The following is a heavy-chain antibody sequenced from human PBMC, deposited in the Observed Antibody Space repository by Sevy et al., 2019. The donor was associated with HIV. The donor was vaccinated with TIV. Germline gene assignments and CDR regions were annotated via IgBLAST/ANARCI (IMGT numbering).Heavy chain of an antibody. Sequence: SETLSLTCTVSGGSIISSTYYWDWIRQPPGKGLEWIGNIHHTGKTYYIPSIRGRVTMSVDTSKNQFSLNLNSVTAADTAVYYCARYHANTNEFAYWGRGTLVTDSS. CDR3: ARYHANTNEFAY. CDR2: IHHTGKT. D-gene: IGHD3-16*01. V-gene: IGHV4-39*01. CDR1: GGSIISSTYY. J-gene: IGHJ4*02.